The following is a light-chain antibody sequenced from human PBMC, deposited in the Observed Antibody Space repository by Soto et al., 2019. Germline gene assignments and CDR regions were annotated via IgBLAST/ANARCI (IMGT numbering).Light chain of an antibody. CDR2: GAS. CDR3: QQYGSPIT. V-gene: IGKV3-20*01. Sequence: EIVLPQSPGTLSLSGGERATISWRASQSVSSSYLAWYQQQPGQAPRLLIYGASSRATGIPDRFSGSGAATDFTLTISRLEPEDFAVYYCQQYGSPITFGQGTRVEIK. J-gene: IGKJ5*01. CDR1: QSVSSSY.